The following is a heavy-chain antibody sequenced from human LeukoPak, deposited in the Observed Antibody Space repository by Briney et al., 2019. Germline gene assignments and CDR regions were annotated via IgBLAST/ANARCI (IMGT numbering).Heavy chain of an antibody. V-gene: IGHV3-23*01. D-gene: IGHD6-19*01. Sequence: GGSLRLSCAATGFTFSSYAMSWVRQAPWRGLEGVSAISGRGGSTYYADSVKGRYTISRDNSKHTLYLQMNSLRAEDTAVYYCANLGMGGSGWDPWYFDYWGQGTLVPVSS. CDR3: ANLGMGGSGWDPWYFDY. J-gene: IGHJ4*02. CDR2: ISGRGGST. CDR1: GFTFSSYA.